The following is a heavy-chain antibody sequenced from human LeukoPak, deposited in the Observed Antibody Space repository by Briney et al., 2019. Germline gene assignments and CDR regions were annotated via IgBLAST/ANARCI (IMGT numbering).Heavy chain of an antibody. CDR2: ISSSGSTI. Sequence: GSLRLSCAASGFTFSDYYMSWIRQAPGKGLEWVSYISSSGSTIYYADSVKGRFTISRDNAKNSLYLQMNSLRAEDTAVYYCTRAPRGMATARSFDYWGQGTLVTVSS. J-gene: IGHJ4*02. D-gene: IGHD5-24*01. CDR1: GFTFSDYY. V-gene: IGHV3-11*01. CDR3: TRAPRGMATARSFDY.